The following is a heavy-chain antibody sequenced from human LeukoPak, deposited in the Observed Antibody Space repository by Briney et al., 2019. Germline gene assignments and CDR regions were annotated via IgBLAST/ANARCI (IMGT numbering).Heavy chain of an antibody. Sequence: SETLSLTCTVSGGSISSYYWSWIRQPAGKGLEWIGRIYTSGSTNYNPSLKSRVTMSVDTSKNQFSLKLSSVTAADTAVYYCARDGHDYVWGSYRPRYFDYWGQGTLDTVSS. CDR2: IYTSGST. J-gene: IGHJ4*02. CDR1: GGSISSYY. D-gene: IGHD3-16*02. CDR3: ARDGHDYVWGSYRPRYFDY. V-gene: IGHV4-4*07.